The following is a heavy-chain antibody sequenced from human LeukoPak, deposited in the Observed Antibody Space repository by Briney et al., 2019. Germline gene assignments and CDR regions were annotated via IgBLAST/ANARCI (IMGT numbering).Heavy chain of an antibody. V-gene: IGHV1-8*01. CDR3: ARWGREVTTCFDY. CDR1: GYTFTSYD. D-gene: IGHD4-11*01. Sequence: ASVKVSCKXSGYTFTSYDINWVRQATGQGLEWMGSMNPNSGNTGYAQKFQGRVTMTRNTSISTAYMELSSLRSEDTAVYYCARWGREVTTCFDYWGQGTLVTVSS. CDR2: MNPNSGNT. J-gene: IGHJ4*02.